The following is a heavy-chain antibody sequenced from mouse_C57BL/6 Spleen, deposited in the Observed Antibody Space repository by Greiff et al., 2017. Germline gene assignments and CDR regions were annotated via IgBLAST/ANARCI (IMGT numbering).Heavy chain of an antibody. D-gene: IGHD1-1*01. V-gene: IGHV1-75*01. J-gene: IGHJ2*01. CDR1: GYTFTDYY. Sequence: QVQLQQSGPELVKPGASVKISCKASGYTFTDYYINWVKQRPGQGLEWIGWIFPGSGSTYYNEKFKGKATLTVDKSSSTAYMLLSSLTSEDSAVYFCASNYYGSSNYFDYWGQGTTLTVSS. CDR2: IFPGSGST. CDR3: ASNYYGSSNYFDY.